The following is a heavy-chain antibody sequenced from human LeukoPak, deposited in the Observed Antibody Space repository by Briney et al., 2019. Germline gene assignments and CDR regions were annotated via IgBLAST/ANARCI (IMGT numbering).Heavy chain of an antibody. D-gene: IGHD4-17*01. V-gene: IGHV3-30*18. J-gene: IGHJ4*02. CDR3: AKRPSDYGDYVSYFDY. CDR1: GFSFISYG. Sequence: PGGSLRLSCTASGFSFISYGMHWVRQAPGKGLEWVGVISDDGRRKDYADSVKGRFTISRDNSKDTLYLQMNSLRAEDTVQYYCAKRPSDYGDYVSYFDYWGQGTLVTVSS. CDR2: ISDDGRRK.